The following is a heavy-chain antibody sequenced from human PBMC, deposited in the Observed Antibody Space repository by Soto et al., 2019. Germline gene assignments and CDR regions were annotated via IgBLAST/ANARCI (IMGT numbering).Heavy chain of an antibody. CDR1: GFTFSSYA. D-gene: IGHD2-2*01. V-gene: IGHV3-23*01. J-gene: IGHJ4*02. CDR3: AKGRGYCSTTSCYVGSDY. Sequence: EVQLLESGGGLVQPGGSLRLSCAASGFTFSSYAMSWVRQAPGKGLEWVSAISGSGGSTYYADSVKGRFTICRDNSKNKLSLQMNSLRAEHTAVYYCAKGRGYCSTTSCYVGSDYWGQGTLVTVSS. CDR2: ISGSGGST.